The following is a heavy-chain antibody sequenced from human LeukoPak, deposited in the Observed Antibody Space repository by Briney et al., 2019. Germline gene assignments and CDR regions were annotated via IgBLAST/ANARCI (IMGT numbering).Heavy chain of an antibody. Sequence: PSVTLSLTCTVSGGSISSYYWSWIRQPAGKGLEWIGRIYTSGSTNYNPSLKSRVTISVDTSKNQFSLKLSSVTAADTAVYYCARARRDCSGGSCYYNWFDPWGQGTLVTVSS. V-gene: IGHV4-4*07. CDR1: GGSISSYY. CDR3: ARARRDCSGGSCYYNWFDP. J-gene: IGHJ5*02. D-gene: IGHD2-15*01. CDR2: IYTSGST.